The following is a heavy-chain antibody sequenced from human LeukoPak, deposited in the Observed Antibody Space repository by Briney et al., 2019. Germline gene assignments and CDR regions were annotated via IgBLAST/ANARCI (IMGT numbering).Heavy chain of an antibody. V-gene: IGHV5-10-1*01. Sequence: GESLKISCKGSGYSFTSYWISWVRQMPGKGLEWMGRIDPSDSYTNYSPSFQGHVTISADKSISTAYLQWSSLKASDTAMYYCARGCSGGSCYPFYYYYGMDVWGQGTTVTVSS. D-gene: IGHD2-15*01. CDR1: GYSFTSYW. J-gene: IGHJ6*02. CDR3: ARGCSGGSCYPFYYYYGMDV. CDR2: IDPSDSYT.